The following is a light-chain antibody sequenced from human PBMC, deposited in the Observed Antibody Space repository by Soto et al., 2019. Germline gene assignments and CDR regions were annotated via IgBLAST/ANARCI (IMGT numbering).Light chain of an antibody. V-gene: IGLV2-14*01. CDR2: EVS. CDR3: SSYTPTSTQV. J-gene: IGLJ1*01. Sequence: QSALTQPASVSGSPGQSITISCTGTSSDVGGYNYVSWYQHHPGKAPKLMIYEVSNRPSGVSNRFSGSKSGNTASLTISGLQAEDEADYYCSSYTPTSTQVFGTGTKLTVL. CDR1: SSDVGGYNY.